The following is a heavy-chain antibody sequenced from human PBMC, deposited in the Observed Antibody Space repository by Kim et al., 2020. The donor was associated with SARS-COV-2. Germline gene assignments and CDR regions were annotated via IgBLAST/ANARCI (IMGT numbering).Heavy chain of an antibody. CDR3: ASYMYTMVRHRDGVAFDL. J-gene: IGHJ3*01. CDR2: IYYSGST. Sequence: SETLSLTCTVSGGSISSGGYYWSWIRQHPGKGLVWIGYIYYSGSTYYNPSLTSRVTISVDTSKNQFSLKLSSVTAEDTAVYYCASYMYTMVRHRDGVAFDLWVQGTMVTVSS. V-gene: IGHV4-31*03. CDR1: GGSISSGGYY. D-gene: IGHD3-10*01.